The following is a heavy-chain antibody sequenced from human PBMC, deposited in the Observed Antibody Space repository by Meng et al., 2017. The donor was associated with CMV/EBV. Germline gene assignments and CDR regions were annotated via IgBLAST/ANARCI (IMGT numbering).Heavy chain of an antibody. V-gene: IGHV3-53*01. CDR3: ASGTAMELGFDY. D-gene: IGHD5-18*01. J-gene: IGHJ4*02. CDR1: GFTVSSNY. Sequence: GESLKISCAASGFTVSSNYMSWVRQAPGKGLEWVSVIYSGGSTYYADSVEGRFTISRDNSKNTLYLQMNSLRAEDTAVYYCASGTAMELGFDYWGQGTLVTVSS. CDR2: IYSGGST.